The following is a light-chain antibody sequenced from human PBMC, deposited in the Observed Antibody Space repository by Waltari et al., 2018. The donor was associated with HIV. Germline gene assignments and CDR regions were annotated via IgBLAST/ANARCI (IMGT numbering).Light chain of an antibody. CDR1: SSDVGSYNL. J-gene: IGLJ1*01. V-gene: IGLV2-23*02. CDR3: CSYAGSSTFYV. CDR2: EVS. Sequence: QSALTQPASVSGSPGQSITISCTGTSSDVGSYNLFSWYPQHPGKAPKLMIYEVSKRPSWVSNRFSGSKSGNTASLTISGLQAEDEADYYCCSYAGSSTFYVFGTGTKVTVL.